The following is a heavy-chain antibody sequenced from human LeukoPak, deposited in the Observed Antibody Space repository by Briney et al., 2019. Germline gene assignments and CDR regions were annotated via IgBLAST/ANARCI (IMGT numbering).Heavy chain of an antibody. CDR1: GFSFTNAW. V-gene: IGHV3-15*01. D-gene: IGHD5/OR15-5a*01. CDR3: LTRPRSTIGVDY. CDR2: IKSKTDGGAI. J-gene: IGHJ4*01. Sequence: PGGSLRLSCAASGFSFTNAWMNWVRQAPGKGLEWVGRIKSKTDGGAIHYAAPVRGRFSISRDDSINTVYLQMDSLKADDTAVYYCLTRPRSTIGVDYWGQGTLVTVSS.